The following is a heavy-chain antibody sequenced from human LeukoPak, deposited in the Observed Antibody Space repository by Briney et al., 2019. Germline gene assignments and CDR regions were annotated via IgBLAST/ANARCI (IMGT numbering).Heavy chain of an antibody. D-gene: IGHD3-10*01. J-gene: IGHJ4*02. CDR3: ARHSNRGSGNPLDSDY. Sequence: PGGSLRLSCAASGFTFSDYYVSWIRQAPGKGLEWVSYISDSGNAIFYTDSMKGRFIISRDNAKNSLFLQMNSLRAEDTAVFYCARHSNRGSGNPLDSDYWGQGTLVTVSS. CDR1: GFTFSDYY. CDR2: ISDSGNAI. V-gene: IGHV3-11*01.